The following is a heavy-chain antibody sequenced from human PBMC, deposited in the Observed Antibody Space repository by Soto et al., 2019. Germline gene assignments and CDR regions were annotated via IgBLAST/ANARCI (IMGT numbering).Heavy chain of an antibody. J-gene: IGHJ6*02. D-gene: IGHD3-3*01. CDR2: ISSSSYI. Sequence: GGSLRLSCAASGFTFSSYSMNWVRQAPGKGLEWVSSISSSSYIYYADSVKGRFTISRDNAKNSLYLQMNSLRAEDTAVYYCARGWSGYLHYYGMDVWGQGTTVTVSS. CDR3: ARGWSGYLHYYGMDV. CDR1: GFTFSSYS. V-gene: IGHV3-21*01.